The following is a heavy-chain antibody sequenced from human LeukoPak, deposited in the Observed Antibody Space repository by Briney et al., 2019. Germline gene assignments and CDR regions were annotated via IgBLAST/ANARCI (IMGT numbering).Heavy chain of an antibody. Sequence: SETLSLTCTVSGGSISSYYWSWIRQPPGKGLEWIGYIYYSGSTNYHPSLKSRVTISVDTSKNQFSLKLSSVTAADTAVYYCARDLRRDGYKYYFDYWGQGTLVTVSS. CDR1: GGSISSYY. V-gene: IGHV4-59*01. D-gene: IGHD5-24*01. CDR2: IYYSGST. J-gene: IGHJ4*02. CDR3: ARDLRRDGYKYYFDY.